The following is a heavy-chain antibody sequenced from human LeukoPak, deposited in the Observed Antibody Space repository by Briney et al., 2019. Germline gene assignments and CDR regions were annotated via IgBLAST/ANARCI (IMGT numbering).Heavy chain of an antibody. CDR3: ARDLGHASYDILTGYVYYYYYMDV. CDR2: IYTSGST. J-gene: IGHJ6*03. CDR1: GGSISSGSYY. Sequence: PSETLSLTCTVSGGSISSGSYYWSWIRQPAGKGLEWIGRIYTSGSTNYNPSLKSRVTISVDTSKNQFSLKLSSVTAADTAVYYCARDLGHASYDILTGYVYYYYYMDVWGKGTTVTISS. V-gene: IGHV4-61*02. D-gene: IGHD3-9*01.